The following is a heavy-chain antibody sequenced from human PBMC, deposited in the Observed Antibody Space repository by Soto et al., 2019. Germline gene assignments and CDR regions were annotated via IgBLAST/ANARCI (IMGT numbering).Heavy chain of an antibody. D-gene: IGHD2-15*01. Sequence: GGSLRLSCSASGFTFSSYWMTWVRLTPGKGREWVANIDRDGTETHYVDSVKGRFTISRDNSEDTLYLQMNNLRAEDTAVYYCAREKSVLAALGDYWGQGTRVTVSS. CDR2: IDRDGTET. CDR3: AREKSVLAALGDY. V-gene: IGHV3-7*01. CDR1: GFTFSSYW. J-gene: IGHJ4*02.